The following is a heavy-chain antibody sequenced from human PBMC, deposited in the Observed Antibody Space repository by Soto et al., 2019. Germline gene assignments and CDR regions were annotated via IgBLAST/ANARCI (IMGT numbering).Heavy chain of an antibody. CDR2: IISSGVTT. Sequence: QLGGSLRLSCAASGFTFSTYAMSWVRQAPGKGLEWVSSIISSGVTTYLADSVKGRLTISRDNSKNILYLQMNSLRAEDTAVYYCAKVSGDYVRGDAFDIWGQGTLVTVSS. CDR1: GFTFSTYA. J-gene: IGHJ3*02. V-gene: IGHV3-23*01. CDR3: AKVSGDYVRGDAFDI. D-gene: IGHD2-21*02.